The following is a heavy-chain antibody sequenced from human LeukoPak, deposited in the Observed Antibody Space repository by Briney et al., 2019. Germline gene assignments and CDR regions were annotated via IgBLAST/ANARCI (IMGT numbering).Heavy chain of an antibody. CDR1: GFTFSSYG. CDR2: IRYDGSNK. D-gene: IGHD1-7*01. J-gene: IGHJ4*02. Sequence: GSLRLSCAASGFTFSSYGMHWVRQAPGKGLEWVAFIRYDGSNKYYADSVKGRFTISRDNSKNTLYLQMNSLRAEDTAVYYCAKGNWNYEPIDYWGQGTLVTVSS. V-gene: IGHV3-30*02. CDR3: AKGNWNYEPIDY.